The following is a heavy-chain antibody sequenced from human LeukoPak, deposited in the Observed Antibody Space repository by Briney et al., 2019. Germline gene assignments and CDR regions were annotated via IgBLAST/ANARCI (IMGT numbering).Heavy chain of an antibody. D-gene: IGHD2-2*01. Sequence: GESLKISCRGSGYSFTSYWIGWVRQMPGKGLEWMGIIYPGDSDTRYSPSFQGQVTISADKSNSTAYLQWSSLKASDTAMYYCARHVGVPAAMGYNWFDPWGQGTLVTVSS. J-gene: IGHJ5*02. V-gene: IGHV5-51*01. CDR2: IYPGDSDT. CDR3: ARHVGVPAAMGYNWFDP. CDR1: GYSFTSYW.